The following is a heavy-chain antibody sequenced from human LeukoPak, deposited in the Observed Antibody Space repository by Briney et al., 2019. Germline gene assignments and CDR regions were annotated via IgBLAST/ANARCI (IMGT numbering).Heavy chain of an antibody. CDR3: ARDGYYDILTGYFSFSTMDV. J-gene: IGHJ6*03. CDR1: GYTFTSYG. Sequence: ASVKVSCKASGYTFTSYGISWVRQAPGQGLEWMGWISAYNGNTNYAQKLQGRVTMTTDTSTSTAYMELRSLRSDDTAVYYCARDGYYDILTGYFSFSTMDVWGKGTTVTISS. D-gene: IGHD3-9*01. CDR2: ISAYNGNT. V-gene: IGHV1-18*01.